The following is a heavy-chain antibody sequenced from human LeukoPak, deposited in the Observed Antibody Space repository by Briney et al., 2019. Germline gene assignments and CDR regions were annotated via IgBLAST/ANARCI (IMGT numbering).Heavy chain of an antibody. CDR2: ISGSGGST. D-gene: IGHD1-26*01. CDR3: AKDGGSYYGFDY. CDR1: GFTFSSYA. J-gene: IGHJ4*02. V-gene: IGHV3-23*01. Sequence: GGSLRPSCAASGFTFSSYAMSWVRQAPGKGLEWVSAISGSGGSTYYADSVKGRFTISRDNSKNTLYLQMNSLRAEDTAVYYCAKDGGSYYGFDYWGQGXLVXVSS.